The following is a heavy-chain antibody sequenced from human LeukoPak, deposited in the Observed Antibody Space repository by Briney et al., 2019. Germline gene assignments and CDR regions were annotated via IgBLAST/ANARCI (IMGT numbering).Heavy chain of an antibody. CDR3: AKAPSWRSTYYGMDV. CDR2: ISYDGSNK. Sequence: GRSLRLSCAASGFTFSSYGMHWVRQAPGKGLEWAAVISYDGSNKYYADSVKGRFTISRDNSKNTLYLQMNSLRAEDTAVYYCAKAPSWRSTYYGMDVWGQGTTVTVSS. V-gene: IGHV3-30*18. J-gene: IGHJ6*02. D-gene: IGHD3-3*01. CDR1: GFTFSSYG.